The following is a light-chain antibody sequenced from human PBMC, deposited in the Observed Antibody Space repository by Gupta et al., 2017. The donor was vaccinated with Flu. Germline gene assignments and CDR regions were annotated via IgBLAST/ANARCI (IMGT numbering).Light chain of an antibody. J-gene: IGLJ2*01. CDR1: SGDLGGYNY. CDR3: NYYTTKHTRGG. Sequence: QSALTQPASVSGSPGQSITISCTGSSGDLGGYNYVSWYQQHPGKAPKRIMVEVSNRPSGVSNRLAGYKAGKTDYPTTQGLQAEEEADDDGNYYTTKHTRGGFGGGTKITVL. V-gene: IGLV2-14*01. CDR2: EVS.